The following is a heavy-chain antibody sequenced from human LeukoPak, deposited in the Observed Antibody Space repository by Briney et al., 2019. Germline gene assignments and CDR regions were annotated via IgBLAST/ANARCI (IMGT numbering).Heavy chain of an antibody. Sequence: GGSLRLSCAASGFTFSSYSMNWVRQAPGKGLEWVSSISSSSSYIYYADSVKGRFTISRDNAKNSLYLQMNSLRAEDTAVYYCAGASSAFCGGDCYPPTYFDYWGQGTLVTVSS. V-gene: IGHV3-21*01. CDR1: GFTFSSYS. D-gene: IGHD2-21*01. CDR2: ISSSSSYI. CDR3: AGASSAFCGGDCYPPTYFDY. J-gene: IGHJ4*02.